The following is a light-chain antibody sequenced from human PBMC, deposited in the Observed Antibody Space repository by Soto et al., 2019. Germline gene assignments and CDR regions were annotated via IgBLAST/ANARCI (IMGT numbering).Light chain of an antibody. CDR1: QNINSY. CDR2: AVF. CDR3: QQSYTTPWT. V-gene: IGKV1-39*01. Sequence: DIQMTQSPSSLSASVGDRVTITCRASQNINSYLNWYQQRPGKAPKLLIHAVFSLQSGVPSRFSGSGSGTDFTLTISSLQPEDFATYYCQQSYTTPWTFGPGSRVDLK. J-gene: IGKJ1*01.